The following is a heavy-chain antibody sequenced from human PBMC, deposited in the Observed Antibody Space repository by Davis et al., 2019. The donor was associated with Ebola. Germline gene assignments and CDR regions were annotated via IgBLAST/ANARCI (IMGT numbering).Heavy chain of an antibody. J-gene: IGHJ4*02. CDR3: ARLQEGLGLDY. CDR1: GFTFGDYA. CDR2: LYSGGST. D-gene: IGHD3-16*01. V-gene: IGHV3-69-1*01. Sequence: GGSLRLSCAASGFTFGDYAMHWVRQAPGKGLEWVSVLYSGGSTNYADSVKGRFTISRDNAKNSLYLQMNSLRAEDTAVYYCARLQEGLGLDYWGQGTLVTVSS.